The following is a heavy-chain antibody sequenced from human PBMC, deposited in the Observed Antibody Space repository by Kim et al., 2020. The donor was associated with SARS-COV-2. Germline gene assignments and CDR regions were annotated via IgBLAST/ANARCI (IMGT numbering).Heavy chain of an antibody. CDR2: INPNSGGT. V-gene: IGHV1-2*02. CDR3: ATAWGRNTALAILDY. D-gene: IGHD5-18*01. Sequence: ASVKVSCKTSGYTFTSYYMHWVRQAPGQGLEWMGWINPNSGGTNSAQKFQGRVTMTRDTSINTAYMELTRLRSDDTAVYYCATAWGRNTALAILDYWGQGTLVTVSS. CDR1: GYTFTSYY. J-gene: IGHJ4*02.